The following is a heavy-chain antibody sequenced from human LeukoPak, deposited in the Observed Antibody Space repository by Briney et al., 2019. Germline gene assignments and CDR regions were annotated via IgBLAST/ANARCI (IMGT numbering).Heavy chain of an antibody. CDR3: ARTSITMVRGVSPPDY. Sequence: PSETLSLTCTVSGGSISSSSYSWGWIRQPPGKGLEWIGSIYYSGSTYYNPSLKSRVTISVDTSKNQFSLKLSSVTAADTAVYYCARTSITMVRGVSPPDYWGQGTLVTVSS. CDR1: GGSISSSSYS. J-gene: IGHJ4*02. V-gene: IGHV4-39*01. CDR2: IYYSGST. D-gene: IGHD3-10*01.